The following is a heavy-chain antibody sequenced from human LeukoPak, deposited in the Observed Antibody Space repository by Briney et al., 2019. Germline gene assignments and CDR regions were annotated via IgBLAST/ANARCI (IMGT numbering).Heavy chain of an antibody. Sequence: GGSLRLSCAASTFTFSNFCMHWVRQAPGKGLEWVAVIWYDGSNIYYADSVKGRFTVSRDNSKDTLYLQMNSLRAEDTAVYYCARDLKSGYSFGFDLWGQGTLVTVSP. J-gene: IGHJ4*02. CDR3: ARDLKSGYSFGFDL. CDR2: IWYDGSNI. D-gene: IGHD5-18*01. V-gene: IGHV3-33*01. CDR1: TFTFSNFC.